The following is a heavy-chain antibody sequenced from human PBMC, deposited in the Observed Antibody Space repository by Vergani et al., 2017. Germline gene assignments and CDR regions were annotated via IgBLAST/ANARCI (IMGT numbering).Heavy chain of an antibody. CDR2: VDNSGNT. D-gene: IGHD6-19*01. CDR3: ARVGSGWDLGWFDP. V-gene: IGHV4-59*01. CDR1: GGSISSYY. J-gene: IGHJ5*02. Sequence: QVQLQESGPGLVKPSETLSLTCTVSGGSISSYYWSWIRQPPGKGLEWVGHVDNSGNTNYNPSLKSRVTISVDKSKNQFYLRLDSVTAADTAVYYCARVGSGWDLGWFDPWGQGTLVTVSS.